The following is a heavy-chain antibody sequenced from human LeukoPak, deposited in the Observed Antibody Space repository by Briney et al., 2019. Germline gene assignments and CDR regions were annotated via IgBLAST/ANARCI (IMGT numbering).Heavy chain of an antibody. V-gene: IGHV3-23*01. J-gene: IGHJ3*02. CDR2: ISGSGNST. D-gene: IGHD2-8*01. Sequence: PGGSLRLSCAASGFTFSSYAMNWVRQAPGKGLEWVSTISGSGNSTYYADSVKGRFTISRDNSKNTLYLQMNSLRAEDTAVYYCAREGIVLMVYAQSAFDIWGQGTMVTVSS. CDR3: AREGIVLMVYAQSAFDI. CDR1: GFTFSSYA.